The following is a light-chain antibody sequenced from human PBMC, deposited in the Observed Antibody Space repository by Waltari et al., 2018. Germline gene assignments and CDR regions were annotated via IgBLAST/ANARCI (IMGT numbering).Light chain of an antibody. CDR2: DAS. CDR3: QQRSNWLS. Sequence: IVLTQSPATLSLSPGARATLSCRAVQSVDNYLASDQQNPGQAPRLLISDASTRATGIPARFSGSGSGTDFTLTISSLEPEDFAVYYCQQRSNWLSFGGGTKVEMK. CDR1: QSVDNY. J-gene: IGKJ4*01. V-gene: IGKV3-11*01.